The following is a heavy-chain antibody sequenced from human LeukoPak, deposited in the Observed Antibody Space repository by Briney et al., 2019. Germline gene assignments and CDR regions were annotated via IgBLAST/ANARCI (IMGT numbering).Heavy chain of an antibody. D-gene: IGHD2-15*01. CDR1: GGSFSGYY. CDR3: ARERFCSGGSCYRRSNWFDP. V-gene: IGHV4-34*01. CDR2: INHSGST. Sequence: SETLSLTCAVYGGSFSGYYWSWIRQPQGKGLEWIGEINHSGSTNYNPSLKSRVTISVDTSKKQFSLKLSSVTAADTAVYYCARERFCSGGSCYRRSNWFDPWGQGTLVTVSS. J-gene: IGHJ5*02.